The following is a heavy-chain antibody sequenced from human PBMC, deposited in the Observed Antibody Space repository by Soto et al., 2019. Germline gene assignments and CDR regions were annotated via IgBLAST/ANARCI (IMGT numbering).Heavy chain of an antibody. Sequence: SETLSLTCTVSGGSINSNNYYWAWIRQPPGKGLAWIASICYDGSTYYNPSLKSRVTISIDTSKNQFSLRLRSVTAADTAIYYCAKVVVAATRHTDFDSWGQGTLVTVSS. V-gene: IGHV4-39*01. CDR1: GGSINSNNYY. D-gene: IGHD2-15*01. CDR3: AKVVVAATRHTDFDS. J-gene: IGHJ4*02. CDR2: ICYDGST.